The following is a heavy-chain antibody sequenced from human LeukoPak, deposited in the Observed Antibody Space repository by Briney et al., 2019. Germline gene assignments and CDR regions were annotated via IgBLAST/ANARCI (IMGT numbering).Heavy chain of an antibody. J-gene: IGHJ4*02. D-gene: IGHD1-7*01. CDR3: ASLYNWNYGDY. V-gene: IGHV4-38-2*02. CDR1: GYSLSSGYY. Sequence: PSETLSLTCTVSGYSLSSGYYWGWIRQPPGKGLEWIGSIYHSGSTYYNPSLKSRVTISVDTSKNQFSLKLSSVTAADTAVYYCASLYNWNYGDYWGQGTLVTVSS. CDR2: IYHSGST.